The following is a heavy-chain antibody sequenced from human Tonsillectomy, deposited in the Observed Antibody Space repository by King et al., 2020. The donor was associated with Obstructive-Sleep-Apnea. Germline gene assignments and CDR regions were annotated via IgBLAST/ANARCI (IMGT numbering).Heavy chain of an antibody. CDR2: IYYSGST. D-gene: IGHD3-10*01. CDR3: ARDQGYFGSGSYRDNWFDP. Sequence: LQLQESGPGLVKPPETLSLTCTVSGGSISSYYWNWIRQPPGKGLEWIGYIYYSGSTNSNPSLKSRVNISIETSKNQFSLALSSVTVADTAVYYCARDQGYFGSGSYRDNWFDPWGQGTLVTVSS. J-gene: IGHJ5*02. CDR1: GGSISSYY. V-gene: IGHV4-59*01.